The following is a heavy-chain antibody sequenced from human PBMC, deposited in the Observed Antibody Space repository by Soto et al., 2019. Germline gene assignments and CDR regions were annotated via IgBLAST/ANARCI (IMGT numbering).Heavy chain of an antibody. D-gene: IGHD1-1*01. Sequence: ASVKVSCKASGGTFSSYAISWVRQAPGQGLEWMGGIIPIFGTANYAQKFQGRVTITADESTSTAYMELSSLRSEDTAVYYCARDHWNDALSYYYYGMDVWGQGTTVTVSS. CDR1: GGTFSSYA. J-gene: IGHJ6*02. CDR3: ARDHWNDALSYYYYGMDV. CDR2: IIPIFGTA. V-gene: IGHV1-69*13.